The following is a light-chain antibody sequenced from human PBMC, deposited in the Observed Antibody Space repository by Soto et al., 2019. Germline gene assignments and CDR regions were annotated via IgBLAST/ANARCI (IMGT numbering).Light chain of an antibody. CDR3: LQDYNFPWT. V-gene: IGKV1-6*01. CDR1: QGIRND. J-gene: IGKJ1*01. CDR2: GAS. Sequence: AIQMTQSPYSLSASVGDRVTITCRASQGIRNDLGWYQQKPGKAPKLLIYGASSLQSGVPSRFSGSGSGSDFTLTISSLQPEDFATYYCLQDYNFPWTFGQGTKVEIK.